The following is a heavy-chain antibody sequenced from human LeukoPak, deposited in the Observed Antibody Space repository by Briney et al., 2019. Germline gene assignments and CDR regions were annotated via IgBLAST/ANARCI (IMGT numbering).Heavy chain of an antibody. D-gene: IGHD2-2*01. J-gene: IGHJ4*02. CDR3: ARGVAVVPATHYYFDY. CDR2: IWYDGSNK. Sequence: PGRSLRLSCAASGFTFSSYGMHWVRQAPGKGLEWVAVIWYDGSNKYYADSVKGRFTISRDNSKNTLYLQMNSLRAEDTAVYYCARGVAVVPATHYYFDYWGQGSLVTVSS. CDR1: GFTFSSYG. V-gene: IGHV3-33*01.